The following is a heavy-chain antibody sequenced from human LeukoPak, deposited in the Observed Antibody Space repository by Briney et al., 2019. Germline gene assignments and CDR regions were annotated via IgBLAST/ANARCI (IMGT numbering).Heavy chain of an antibody. J-gene: IGHJ4*02. V-gene: IGHV3-53*01. Sequence: GGSLRLSCAASGFTFSSYGMHWVRQAPGKGLEWVSVVYSDDTTYYADSVKGRFTISRDNSKNTLYLQMNNLRAEDTAVYYCARGGGYYAIDYWGQGTLVTVSS. D-gene: IGHD1-26*01. CDR1: GFTFSSYG. CDR3: ARGGGYYAIDY. CDR2: VYSDDTT.